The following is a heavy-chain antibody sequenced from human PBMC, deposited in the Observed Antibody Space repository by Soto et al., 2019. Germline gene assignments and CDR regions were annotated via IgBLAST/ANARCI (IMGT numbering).Heavy chain of an antibody. CDR1: GYTFTSYY. Sequence: ASVKVSCKASGYTFTSYYVHWARQAPGQRLEWMGWINAGNGNTKYSQKFQGRVTITRDTSASTAYMELSSLRSEDTAVYYCARDPSTTISTRDDAFDIWGQGTMVTVSS. D-gene: IGHD2-2*01. J-gene: IGHJ3*02. V-gene: IGHV1-3*01. CDR2: INAGNGNT. CDR3: ARDPSTTISTRDDAFDI.